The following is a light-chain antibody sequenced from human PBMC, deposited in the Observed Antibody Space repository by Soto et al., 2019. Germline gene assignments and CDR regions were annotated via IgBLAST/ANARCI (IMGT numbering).Light chain of an antibody. Sequence: QSVLTQPPSVSAAPGQKVTISCSGSSFNIGNNYVSWYQQLPGTAPKLLIYENNKRPSGIPDRLSGSKSGTSATLGITGLQTGDEADYYCGTWDSNRSAFVFGTGTKVTVL. V-gene: IGLV1-51*02. J-gene: IGLJ1*01. CDR2: ENN. CDR3: GTWDSNRSAFV. CDR1: SFNIGNNY.